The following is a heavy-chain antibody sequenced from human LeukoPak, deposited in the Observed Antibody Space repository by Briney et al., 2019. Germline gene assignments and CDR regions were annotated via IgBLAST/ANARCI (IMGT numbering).Heavy chain of an antibody. V-gene: IGHV3-20*04. Sequence: GGSLRLSCAASGFTFDDYGMSWVRQAPGKGLEWVSGITWNGGSTGYVDPVKGRFTISRDNAKNSLYLQMNSLRAEDTALYYCARGIDDGDNWFDPWGQGTLVTVSS. J-gene: IGHJ5*02. CDR3: ARGIDDGDNWFDP. D-gene: IGHD1-1*01. CDR1: GFTFDDYG. CDR2: ITWNGGST.